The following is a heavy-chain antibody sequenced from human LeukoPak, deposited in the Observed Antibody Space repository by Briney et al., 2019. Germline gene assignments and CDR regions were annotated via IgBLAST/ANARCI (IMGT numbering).Heavy chain of an antibody. J-gene: IGHJ4*02. CDR1: GYTFTSYY. D-gene: IGHD3-3*01. V-gene: IGHV1-69*02. Sequence: GASVKVSCKASGYTFTSYYMHWVRQAPGQGLEWMGRIIPILGIANYAQKFQGRVTITADKSTSTAYMELSSLRSEDTAVYYCARPARGYDDFWSGYYLVVWGQGTLVTVSS. CDR3: ARPARGYDDFWSGYYLVV. CDR2: IIPILGIA.